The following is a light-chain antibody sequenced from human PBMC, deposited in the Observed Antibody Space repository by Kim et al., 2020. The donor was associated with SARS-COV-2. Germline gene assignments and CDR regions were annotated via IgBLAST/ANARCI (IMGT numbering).Light chain of an antibody. J-gene: IGLJ3*02. V-gene: IGLV3-19*01. CDR3: NSRDNKGHLWV. CDR2: GTN. CDR1: SLRTYY. Sequence: SSELTQDPAVSVALGQTVMITCQGDSLRTYYTSWYQQKPGQAPVLVIYGTNNRPSGIPDRFSGSSSGNTASLTITGAQAEDEADYYCNSRDNKGHLWVFG.